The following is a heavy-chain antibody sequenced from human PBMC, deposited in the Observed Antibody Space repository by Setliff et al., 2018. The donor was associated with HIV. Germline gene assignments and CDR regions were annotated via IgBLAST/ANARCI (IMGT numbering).Heavy chain of an antibody. CDR2: INPSGGST. CDR3: ARGGIAAADKRDISF. D-gene: IGHD6-13*01. J-gene: IGHJ3*01. CDR1: GYIFTSHY. Sequence: ASVKVSCKASGYIFTSHYMHWVRQAPGQGLEWLGVINPSGGSTDYAQTFKDRVTMTKDTSTATVNMELRSLTSDDTAVYYCARGGIAAADKRDISFWGQGTMVTVSS. V-gene: IGHV1-46*01.